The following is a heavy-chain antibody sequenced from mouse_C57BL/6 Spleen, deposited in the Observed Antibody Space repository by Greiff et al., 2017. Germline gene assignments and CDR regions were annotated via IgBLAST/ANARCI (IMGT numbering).Heavy chain of an antibody. Sequence: QVQLQQSGAELMKPGASVKLSCKATGYTFTGYWIEWVKQRPGHGLEWIGVILPGSGSTNYNEEFKGKATLTADTSSNTAYMQLSSLTTEDSAIYYGAINFPNVYGSRWFAYWGQGTLVTVSA. D-gene: IGHD1-1*01. CDR2: ILPGSGST. J-gene: IGHJ3*01. CDR3: AINFPNVYGSRWFAY. V-gene: IGHV1-9*01. CDR1: GYTFTGYW.